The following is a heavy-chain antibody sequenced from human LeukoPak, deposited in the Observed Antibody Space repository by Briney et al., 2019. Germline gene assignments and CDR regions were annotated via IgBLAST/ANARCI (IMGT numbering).Heavy chain of an antibody. J-gene: IGHJ5*02. D-gene: IGHD3-3*01. CDR3: ARAVRYTIFGVVKDWFDP. CDR1: GGSISSYY. CDR2: IYYSGST. V-gene: IGHV4-59*01. Sequence: SETLSLTCTVSGGSISSYYWSWIRQPPAKGLEWIGYIYYSGSTNYNPSLKSLVTISVDTSKNQFSLKLSSVTAADTAVYYCARAVRYTIFGVVKDWFDPWGQGTLVTVSS.